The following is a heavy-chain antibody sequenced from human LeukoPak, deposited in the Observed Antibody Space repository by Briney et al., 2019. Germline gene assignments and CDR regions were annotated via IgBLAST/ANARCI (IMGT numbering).Heavy chain of an antibody. D-gene: IGHD1-7*01. CDR2: IILIFDTA. J-gene: IGHJ5*02. CDR3: ARDPHHWNLGHSWFDP. V-gene: IGHV1-69*05. CDR1: GGAFTICA. Sequence: SENLSCKSSGGAFTICANSWSWNGQAQGLELKWVIILIFDTANSEQKFQGRVKITTAESTSTAYMELSSLRSDDTAVYYCARDPHHWNLGHSWFDPWGQGTLVTVSS.